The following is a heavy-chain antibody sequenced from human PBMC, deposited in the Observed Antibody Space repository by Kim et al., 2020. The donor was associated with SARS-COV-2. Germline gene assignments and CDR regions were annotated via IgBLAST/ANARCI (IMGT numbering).Heavy chain of an antibody. D-gene: IGHD6-13*01. V-gene: IGHV4-31*03. CDR1: GGSISSGGYY. Sequence: SETLSLTCTVSGGSISSGGYYWSWIRQHPGKGLEWIGYIYYSGSTYYNPSLKSRVTISVDTSKNQFSLKLSSVTAADTAVYYCARDQSSSWYPNYYYGMDVWGQGTAVTVSS. J-gene: IGHJ6*02. CDR3: ARDQSSSWYPNYYYGMDV. CDR2: IYYSGST.